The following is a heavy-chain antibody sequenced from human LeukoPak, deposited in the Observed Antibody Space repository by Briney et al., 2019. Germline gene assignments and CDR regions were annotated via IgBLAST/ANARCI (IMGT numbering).Heavy chain of an antibody. D-gene: IGHD4-11*01. CDR1: VFTVSTNY. V-gene: IGHV3-66*01. Sequence: GGSLRLSCAAAVFTVSTNYMSWVRQAPGKGLECVSLIDTGGTAYYADAVKGRFTISRDNSKNTLYLHMNTLRAEDTVVYYCARNMGAVANYCGQGTLVTVSS. CDR2: IDTGGTA. J-gene: IGHJ4*02. CDR3: ARNMGAVANY.